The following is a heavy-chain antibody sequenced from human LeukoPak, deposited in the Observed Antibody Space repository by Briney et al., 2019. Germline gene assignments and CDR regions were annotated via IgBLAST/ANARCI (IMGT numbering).Heavy chain of an antibody. D-gene: IGHD4-17*01. V-gene: IGHV5-51*01. J-gene: IGHJ5*02. CDR3: SGHSGDGDYFGGDNWFDP. Sequence: GESLKISCKGSGYSFTSYWIGWVRQMPGKGLEWMGIIYPGDSDTRYSPSFQGQVTISADKSISTAYLQWSSLKASDTAMYYSSGHSGDGDYFGGDNWFDPWGQGTLVTVSS. CDR2: IYPGDSDT. CDR1: GYSFTSYW.